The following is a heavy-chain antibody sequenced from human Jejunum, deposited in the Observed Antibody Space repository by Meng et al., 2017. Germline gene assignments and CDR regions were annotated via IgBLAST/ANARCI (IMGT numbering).Heavy chain of an antibody. CDR3: VREFTGGYFDY. CDR2: SNPSGGGT. D-gene: IGHD3-10*01. Sequence: QVQLEQAGAEVKKPGTSVKVSCKASGYTLSNYYLHWVRQAPGQGLEWMGVSNPSGGGTNYAQKFQGRVTMTRDTSTSTVNMELSSLKSEDTAVYYCVREFTGGYFDYWGQGTLVTVSS. CDR1: GYTLSNYY. V-gene: IGHV1-46*01. J-gene: IGHJ4*02.